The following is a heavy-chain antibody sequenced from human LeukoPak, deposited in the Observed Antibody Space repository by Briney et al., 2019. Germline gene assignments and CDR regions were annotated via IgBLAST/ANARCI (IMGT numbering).Heavy chain of an antibody. Sequence: GASVKVSCKASGYTFTSYYMHWVRQAPGQGLEWMGIINPSGGSTSYAQKFQGRVTMTRDTSTSTVYMELRSLRSDDTAVYYCARELVRATTKNWFDPWGQGTLVTVSS. J-gene: IGHJ5*02. D-gene: IGHD1-26*01. CDR1: GYTFTSYY. CDR2: INPSGGST. CDR3: ARELVRATTKNWFDP. V-gene: IGHV1-46*01.